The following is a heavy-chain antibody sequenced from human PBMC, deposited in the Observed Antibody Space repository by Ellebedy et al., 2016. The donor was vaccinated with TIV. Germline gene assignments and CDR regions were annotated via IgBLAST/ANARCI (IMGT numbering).Heavy chain of an antibody. Sequence: SETLSLXCTVSGGSISSYYWSWIRQPPGKGLEWIGYIYYSGSTNYNPSLKSRVTISVDTSKNQFSLKLSSVTAADTAVYYCARHGSGTTDYYYGMDVWGQGTTVTVSS. V-gene: IGHV4-59*08. CDR1: GGSISSYY. D-gene: IGHD1-7*01. CDR2: IYYSGST. CDR3: ARHGSGTTDYYYGMDV. J-gene: IGHJ6*02.